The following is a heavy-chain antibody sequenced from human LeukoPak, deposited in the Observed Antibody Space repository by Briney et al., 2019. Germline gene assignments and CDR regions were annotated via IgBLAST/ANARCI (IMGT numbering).Heavy chain of an antibody. CDR3: AKDRDSSSWGASAFDI. D-gene: IGHD6-13*01. CDR1: GFTFSSYA. V-gene: IGHV3-23*01. J-gene: IGHJ3*02. Sequence: GGSLRLSCAASGFTFSSYAMSWVRQAPGKGLEWVSAISGGGGSTYYADSVKGWFTISRDNSKNTLYLQMNSLRAEDTAVYYCAKDRDSSSWGASAFDIWGQGTMVTVSS. CDR2: ISGGGGST.